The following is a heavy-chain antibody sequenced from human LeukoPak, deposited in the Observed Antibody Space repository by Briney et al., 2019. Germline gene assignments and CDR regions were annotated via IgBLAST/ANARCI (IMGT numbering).Heavy chain of an antibody. D-gene: IGHD1-14*01. V-gene: IGHV3-23*01. J-gene: IGHJ4*02. Sequence: GGSLRVSCAASGFTFSSYAMSWVRQAPGKGLEWASAISGSGGSTYYADSVEGRFTISRDNSKNTMYLQMNSLRAEDTAVYYCAKDKPLSRPFDYWGQGTLVTVSS. CDR1: GFTFSSYA. CDR2: ISGSGGST. CDR3: AKDKPLSRPFDY.